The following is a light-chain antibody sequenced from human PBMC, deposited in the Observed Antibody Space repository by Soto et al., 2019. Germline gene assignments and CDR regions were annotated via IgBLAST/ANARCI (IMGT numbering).Light chain of an antibody. CDR1: DSNIGANT. CDR2: SSN. CDR3: AAWDDSLNGHV. J-gene: IGLJ1*01. V-gene: IGLV1-44*01. Sequence: QSVLTQPPSASGTPGQRFSIYCSGSDSNIGANTANWYQQLPGTAPKLLIHSSNKRPSGVPDRFSGSKSGTSASLAISGLQSEDEADYYCAAWDDSLNGHVFGTGTKVTVL.